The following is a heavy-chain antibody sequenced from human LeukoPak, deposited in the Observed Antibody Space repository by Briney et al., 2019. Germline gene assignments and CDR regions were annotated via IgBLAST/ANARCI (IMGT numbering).Heavy chain of an antibody. CDR2: IYYSGST. D-gene: IGHD4-17*01. Sequence: SETLTLTCTVSGGSISSGGYYWSWLRQHPGKGLEWIGYIYYSGSTYYNPSLKSRVTISVDTSKNQFSLKLSSVTAADTAVYYCARDTADAFDIWGQGTMVTVSS. CDR1: GGSISSGGYY. J-gene: IGHJ3*02. CDR3: ARDTADAFDI. V-gene: IGHV4-31*03.